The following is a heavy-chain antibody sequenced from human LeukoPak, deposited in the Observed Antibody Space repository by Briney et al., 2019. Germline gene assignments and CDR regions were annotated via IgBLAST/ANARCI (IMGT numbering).Heavy chain of an antibody. J-gene: IGHJ4*02. D-gene: IGHD3-22*01. CDR2: IYYSGST. CDR1: GGSISSYY. Sequence: PSETLSLTCTVSGGSISSYYWSWIRQPPGKGLEWIGYIYYSGSTNYNSSLKSRVTISVDTSKNQFSLKLSSVTAADTAVYYCASLDSSGKNYWGQGTLVTVSS. V-gene: IGHV4-59*01. CDR3: ASLDSSGKNY.